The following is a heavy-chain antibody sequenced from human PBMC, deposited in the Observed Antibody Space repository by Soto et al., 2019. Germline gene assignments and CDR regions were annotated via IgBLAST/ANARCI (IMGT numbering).Heavy chain of an antibody. J-gene: IGHJ3*01. V-gene: IGHV3-23*01. D-gene: IGHD1-26*01. CDR2: ISGTGAST. CDR3: ARRSGSQSNAFDF. Sequence: GGSLRLSCAASGFTFKESAMNWVRQAPGKGLEWVASISGTGASTWYAESVSGRLSISRDNSKNTLYLQMNILRSEDTAMYFSARRSGSQSNAFDFWGQGTMVTVSS. CDR1: GFTFKESA.